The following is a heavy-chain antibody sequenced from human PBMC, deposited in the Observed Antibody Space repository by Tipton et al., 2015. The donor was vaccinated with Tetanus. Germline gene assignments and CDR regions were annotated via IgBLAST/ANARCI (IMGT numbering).Heavy chain of an antibody. CDR2: IYSGGST. J-gene: IGHJ4*02. CDR3: GPSRDSSGYCSTF. D-gene: IGHD3-22*01. Sequence: SLRLSCAVSGLTVSINSMSWVRQAPGKGLEWVSVIYSGGSTYYGDSVKGRFTISRDNSKNTVYPQMNSLGADDTALYYCGPSRDSSGYCSTFWGQGTLVTVAS. CDR1: GLTVSINS. V-gene: IGHV3-53*01.